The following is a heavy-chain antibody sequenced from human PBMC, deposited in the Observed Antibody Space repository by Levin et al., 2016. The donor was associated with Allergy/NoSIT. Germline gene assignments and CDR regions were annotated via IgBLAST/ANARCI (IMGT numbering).Heavy chain of an antibody. CDR1: GGTFSSYA. CDR2: IIPIFGIA. D-gene: IGHD5-24*01. Sequence: SVKVSCKASGGTFSSYAISWVRQAPGQGLEWMGGIIPIFGIANYAQKFQGRVTITADKSTSTAYMELSSLRSEDTAVYYCARVYRRDGYNYGYWGQGTLVTVSS. J-gene: IGHJ4*02. CDR3: ARVYRRDGYNYGY. V-gene: IGHV1-69*10.